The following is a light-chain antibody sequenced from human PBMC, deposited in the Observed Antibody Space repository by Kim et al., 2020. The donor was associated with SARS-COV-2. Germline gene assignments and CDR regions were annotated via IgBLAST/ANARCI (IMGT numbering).Light chain of an antibody. CDR1: SSYVGIYDF. Sequence: PGQSVAIPCTGISSYVGIYDFVSWYQQHPGKAPRLLIYDINNRPSGVPDRFSGSKSGNTASLIISGLQADDEAHYYCCSYSANSVVLGGGTQLTVL. CDR2: DIN. J-gene: IGLJ2*01. CDR3: CSYSANSVV. V-gene: IGLV2-11*01.